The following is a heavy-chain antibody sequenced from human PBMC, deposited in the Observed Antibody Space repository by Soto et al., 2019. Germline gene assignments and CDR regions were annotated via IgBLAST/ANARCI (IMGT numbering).Heavy chain of an antibody. Sequence: QVQLQESGPGLVKPSQTLSLTCTVSGGSISSGGYYWSWIRQHPGKGLEWIGYIYYSGSTYYNPSLKSRVTISVDTSKNQFSLKLSSVTAADTAVYYYARVGYDFWSGYPGAFDIWGQGTMVTVSS. CDR2: IYYSGST. V-gene: IGHV4-31*03. J-gene: IGHJ3*02. CDR1: GGSISSGGYY. D-gene: IGHD3-3*01. CDR3: ARVGYDFWSGYPGAFDI.